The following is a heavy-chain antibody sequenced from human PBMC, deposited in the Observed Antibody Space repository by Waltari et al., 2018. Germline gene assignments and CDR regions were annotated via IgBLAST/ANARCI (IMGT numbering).Heavy chain of an antibody. D-gene: IGHD3-10*01. CDR3: ARDWLGPGGVPDV. Sequence: ELVEYGGGVIQPGGYLRLSCVAYGHDVSNDNKRRVRHAPGKGLEWVSIIYSGGTTYYADSVKGRFTISRDNSKNTVYLQMNSLRAEDTAVYYCARDWLGPGGVPDVWGKGTTVTVSS. V-gene: IGHV3-53*01. J-gene: IGHJ6*04. CDR1: GHDVSNDN. CDR2: IYSGGTT.